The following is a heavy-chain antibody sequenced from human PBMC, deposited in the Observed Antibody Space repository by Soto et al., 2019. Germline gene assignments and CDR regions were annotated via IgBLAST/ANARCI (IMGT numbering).Heavy chain of an antibody. CDR2: ISGRGGGT. CDR1: GFTFNSYA. V-gene: IGHV3-23*01. Sequence: EVQLLDSGGGLVQPGGSLRLSCAASGFTFNSYAMSWVRQAPGKGLEWVSAISGRGGGTYYADSVKGRFTISRDNSKNMLYLQMNSLRAEDTAIYFCAKVLYSSSWYASDSFDYWGQGTLFTVSS. J-gene: IGHJ4*02. CDR3: AKVLYSSSWYASDSFDY. D-gene: IGHD6-13*01.